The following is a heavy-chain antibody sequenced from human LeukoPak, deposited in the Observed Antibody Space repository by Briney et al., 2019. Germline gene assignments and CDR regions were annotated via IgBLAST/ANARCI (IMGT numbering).Heavy chain of an antibody. J-gene: IGHJ3*02. D-gene: IGHD2-2*02. CDR3: ARDRRCSSTSCYNLDAFDI. CDR1: GGSISSYY. V-gene: IGHV4-4*07. CDR2: IYTSGST. Sequence: SETLSLTCTVSGGSISSYYWSWIRQPAGKRLEWIGRIYTSGSTNYNPSLKSRVTMSVDTSKNQFSLKLSSVTAADTAVYYCARDRRCSSTSCYNLDAFDIWGQGTMVTVSS.